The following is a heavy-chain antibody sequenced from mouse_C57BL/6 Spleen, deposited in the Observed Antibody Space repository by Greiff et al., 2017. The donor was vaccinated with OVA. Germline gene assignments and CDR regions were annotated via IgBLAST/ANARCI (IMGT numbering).Heavy chain of an antibody. CDR3: ARSGYGSSYLFAY. D-gene: IGHD1-1*01. Sequence: QVQLQQSGAELVRPGASVKLSCKASGYTFTDYYINWVKQRPGQGLEWIARIYPGSGNTYYNEKFKGKATLTAEKSSSTAYMQLSSLTSEDSAVYFCARSGYGSSYLFAYWGQGTLVTVSA. CDR2: IYPGSGNT. CDR1: GYTFTDYY. J-gene: IGHJ3*01. V-gene: IGHV1-76*01.